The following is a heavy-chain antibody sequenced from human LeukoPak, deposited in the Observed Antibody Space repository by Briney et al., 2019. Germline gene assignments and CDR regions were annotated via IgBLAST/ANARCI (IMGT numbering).Heavy chain of an antibody. Sequence: GGSLRLSCAASGFTFSSYGMHWVRQAPGKGLEWVAFIRYDGSNKYNADSVKGRFTISRDNSKNTLYLQMNSLRAADTAVYYCAKDNLHYDFWSGYYEGRNWFDPWGQGTPVTVSS. CDR1: GFTFSSYG. V-gene: IGHV3-30*02. J-gene: IGHJ5*02. CDR3: AKDNLHYDFWSGYYEGRNWFDP. D-gene: IGHD3-3*01. CDR2: IRYDGSNK.